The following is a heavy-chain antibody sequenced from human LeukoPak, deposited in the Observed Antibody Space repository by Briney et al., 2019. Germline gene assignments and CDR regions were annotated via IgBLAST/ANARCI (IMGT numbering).Heavy chain of an antibody. V-gene: IGHV3-9*01. J-gene: IGHJ4*02. CDR1: GFNFGDFA. Sequence: GGSLRLSCAASGFNFGDFAMNWVRQAPGKGLEWVSGINWSGARIFYADSVKGRFTISRDNAKNSLYLEINSLRPEDTAFYYCAKGSLSLAAFAFDSWGQGTPVTVSS. CDR2: INWSGARI. CDR3: AKGSLSLAAFAFDS. D-gene: IGHD3-3*02.